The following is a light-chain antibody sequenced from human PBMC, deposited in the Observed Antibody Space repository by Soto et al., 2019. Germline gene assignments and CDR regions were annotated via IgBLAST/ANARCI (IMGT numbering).Light chain of an antibody. CDR1: QSIRTY. CDR2: AAS. CDR3: QQSYSTPLT. Sequence: DLQMTQSPSSLSASVGDRVTITCRASQSIRTYLNWYQQKPGKAPKLLIYAASSLQSGVPSRFSGSGSGTDFTLTISSLQPEDFATYSCQQSYSTPLTFGPGTKVDIK. V-gene: IGKV1-39*01. J-gene: IGKJ3*01.